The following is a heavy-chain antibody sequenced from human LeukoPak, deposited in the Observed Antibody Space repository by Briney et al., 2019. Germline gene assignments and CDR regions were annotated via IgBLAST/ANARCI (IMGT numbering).Heavy chain of an antibody. V-gene: IGHV1-69*13. CDR2: IIPIFGTA. CDR3: ASIAARRVSGDY. Sequence: ASVKVSCKASGGTFISYAISWVRQAPGQGLEWMGGIIPIFGTANYAQKFQGRVTITADESTSTAYMELSSLRSEDTAVYYCASIAARRVSGDYWGQGTLVTVSS. D-gene: IGHD6-6*01. J-gene: IGHJ4*02. CDR1: GGTFISYA.